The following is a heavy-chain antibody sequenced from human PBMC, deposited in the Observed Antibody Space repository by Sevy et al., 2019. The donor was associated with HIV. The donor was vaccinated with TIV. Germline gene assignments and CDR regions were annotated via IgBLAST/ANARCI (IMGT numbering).Heavy chain of an antibody. Sequence: GGSLRLSCTASGFTFGDYAMSWFRQAPGKGLEWVGFIRSKAYGGTTEYAASVKGRFTISRDDSKSIAYLQMNSLKTEDTAVYYCTRDKGPPIDTAMAPSCFDYWGQGTLVTVSS. CDR1: GFTFGDYA. CDR2: IRSKAYGGTT. V-gene: IGHV3-49*03. D-gene: IGHD5-18*01. J-gene: IGHJ4*02. CDR3: TRDKGPPIDTAMAPSCFDY.